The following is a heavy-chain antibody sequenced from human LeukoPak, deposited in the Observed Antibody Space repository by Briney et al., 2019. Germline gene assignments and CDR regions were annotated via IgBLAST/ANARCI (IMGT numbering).Heavy chain of an antibody. Sequence: PGESLKISCKGSGYNFAGSWIGWVRQMPGKGLEWMGIIYPGDSDTRYSPSFQGQVTISADKSISTAYLQWSSLKASDTAMYYCARRQRMGYAFDIWGQGTMVTVSS. V-gene: IGHV5-51*01. CDR2: IYPGDSDT. CDR1: GYNFAGSW. CDR3: ARRQRMGYAFDI. J-gene: IGHJ3*02. D-gene: IGHD6-25*01.